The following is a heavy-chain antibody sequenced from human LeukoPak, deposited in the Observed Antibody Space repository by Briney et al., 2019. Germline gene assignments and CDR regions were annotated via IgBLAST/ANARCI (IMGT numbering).Heavy chain of an antibody. V-gene: IGHV1-69*13. CDR3: ARGYGVHYYYYMDV. CDR1: GGTFSSYA. D-gene: IGHD3-10*01. J-gene: IGHJ6*03. CDR2: IIPVFGTS. Sequence: SVKVSCKASGGTFSSYAISWVRQAPGQGLEWMGGIIPVFGTSNYAQKFQGRVTITADESTSTAYMELSSLRSEDTAVYYCARGYGVHYYYYMDVWGKGTTVTISS.